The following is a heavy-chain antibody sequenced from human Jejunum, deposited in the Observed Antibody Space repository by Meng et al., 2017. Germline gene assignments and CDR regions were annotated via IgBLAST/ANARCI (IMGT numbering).Heavy chain of an antibody. J-gene: IGHJ4*02. CDR1: GGSISSGGHD. V-gene: IGHV4-30-4*08. CDR2: MDYRGST. CDR3: ARGELLWDY. Sequence: MQGQEACPGLVKPSKTRSLTVHVSGGSISSGGHDWSWIRQSPGKGLEWIGYMDYRGSTFYNPSLKSRVTISVDTSKNQFSLKLSSVTAADTAVYFCARGELLWDYWGQGTLVTVSS. D-gene: IGHD2-2*01.